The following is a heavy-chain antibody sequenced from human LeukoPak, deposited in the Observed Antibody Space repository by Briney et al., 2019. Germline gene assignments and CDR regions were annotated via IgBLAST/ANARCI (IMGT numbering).Heavy chain of an antibody. CDR2: INHSGST. Sequence: KPSETLSLTCAVYGGSFSGYYWSWIRQPPGKGLEWIGEINHSGSTNYNPSLKSRVTISVDTSKNQFSLKLSSVTAADTAVYYCARVSPLGYDFWSGYFYYFDYWGQGTLVTVSS. V-gene: IGHV4-34*01. CDR1: GGSFSGYY. J-gene: IGHJ4*02. D-gene: IGHD3-3*01. CDR3: ARVSPLGYDFWSGYFYYFDY.